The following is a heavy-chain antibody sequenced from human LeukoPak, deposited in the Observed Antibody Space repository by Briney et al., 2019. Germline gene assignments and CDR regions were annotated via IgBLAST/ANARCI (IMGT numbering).Heavy chain of an antibody. CDR2: IYPGDSDT. V-gene: IGHV5-51*01. D-gene: IGHD3-22*01. J-gene: IGHJ4*02. CDR1: GYSFTTYW. Sequence: GESLKISCRASGYSFTTYWIGWVRQMPGKGLEWIGIIYPGDSDTRYSPSFQGHVTISADKSISTAYLQWSSLKASDTAMYYCARGKSYDSSGCYSNWGQGTPVTVSS. CDR3: ARGKSYDSSGCYSN.